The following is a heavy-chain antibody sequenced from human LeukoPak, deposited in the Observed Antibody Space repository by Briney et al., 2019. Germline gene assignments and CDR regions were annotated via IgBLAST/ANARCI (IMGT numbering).Heavy chain of an antibody. D-gene: IGHD2-21*02. CDR1: GGSVSTIDYY. Sequence: SETLSLTCTVSGGSVSTIDYYWSWIRQPPGKGLEWIGYIYYSGSTYYNPSLKSRVTISVDTSKNQFSLKLSSVTAADTAVYYCARQHIVVVTASNWFDPWGQGTLVTVSS. V-gene: IGHV4-39*01. CDR3: ARQHIVVVTASNWFDP. CDR2: IYYSGST. J-gene: IGHJ5*02.